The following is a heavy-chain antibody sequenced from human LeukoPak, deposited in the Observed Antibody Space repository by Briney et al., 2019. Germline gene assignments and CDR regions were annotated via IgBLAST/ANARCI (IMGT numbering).Heavy chain of an antibody. V-gene: IGHV3-23*01. J-gene: IGHJ4*02. Sequence: GGSLRLSCAASGFTFSSYALSWVRQAPGKGLEWVSSLSGSGYITYYADSVKGRFTISRDNSKNTVYLQMNSLRAEDTAVYYCAKDPYGTRYFDYWGQGTLVTVSS. CDR1: GFTFSSYA. CDR3: AKDPYGTRYFDY. D-gene: IGHD2-2*01. CDR2: LSGSGYIT.